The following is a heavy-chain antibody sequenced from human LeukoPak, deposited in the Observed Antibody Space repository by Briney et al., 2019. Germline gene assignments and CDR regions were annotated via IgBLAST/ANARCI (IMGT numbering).Heavy chain of an antibody. Sequence: PGGSLRLSCAASGFTFSSYAMSWVRQAPGKGLEWVSAISGSGGSTYYADPVKGRFTISRDNSKNTLYLQMNSLRAEDTAVYYCAKILYCSGGSCYSYGAFDIWGQGTMVTVSS. V-gene: IGHV3-23*01. D-gene: IGHD2-15*01. CDR1: GFTFSSYA. CDR2: ISGSGGST. J-gene: IGHJ3*02. CDR3: AKILYCSGGSCYSYGAFDI.